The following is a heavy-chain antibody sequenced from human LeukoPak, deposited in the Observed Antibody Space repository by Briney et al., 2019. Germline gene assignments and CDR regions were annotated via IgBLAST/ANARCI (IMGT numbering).Heavy chain of an antibody. V-gene: IGHV3-30*18. J-gene: IGHJ6*02. CDR2: ISYDGSNK. Sequence: QAGGSLRLSCAASGFTFSSYGMHWVRQAPGKGLEWVAVISYDGSNKYYADSVKGRFTIPRDNSKNTLYLQMNSLRAEDTAVYYCAKEEIAAAGTYYYYGMDVWGQGTTVTVSS. CDR1: GFTFSSYG. D-gene: IGHD6-13*01. CDR3: AKEEIAAAGTYYYYGMDV.